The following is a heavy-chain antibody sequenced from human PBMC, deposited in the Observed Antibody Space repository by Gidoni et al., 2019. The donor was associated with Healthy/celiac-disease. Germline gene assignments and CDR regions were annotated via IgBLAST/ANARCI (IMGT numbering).Heavy chain of an antibody. J-gene: IGHJ4*02. V-gene: IGHV3-23*01. CDR3: AKDMYYDYVWGSYRYGSFDY. CDR2: ISGSGGST. Sequence: EVQLLESGGGLVQPGGSLRLSCAASGFTFSSYAMSWVRQAPGKGLEWVSAISGSGGSTYYADSVKGRFTISRDNSKNTLYLQMNSLRAEDTAVYYCAKDMYYDYVWGSYRYGSFDYWGQGTLVTVSS. CDR1: GFTFSSYA. D-gene: IGHD3-16*02.